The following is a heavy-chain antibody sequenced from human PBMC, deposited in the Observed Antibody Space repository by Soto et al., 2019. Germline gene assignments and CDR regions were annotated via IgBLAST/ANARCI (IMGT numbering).Heavy chain of an antibody. V-gene: IGHV1-69*13. D-gene: IGHD3-3*01. CDR2: IIPIFGTA. CDR3: AAGFFEGGWFDP. Sequence: SVKVSCKASGGTFSSYAISWVRQAPGQGLEWMGGIIPIFGTADYAQKFQGRVTITADESTSTAYMELSSLRSEDTAVYYCAAGFFEGGWFDPWGQGTLVTVSS. J-gene: IGHJ5*02. CDR1: GGTFSSYA.